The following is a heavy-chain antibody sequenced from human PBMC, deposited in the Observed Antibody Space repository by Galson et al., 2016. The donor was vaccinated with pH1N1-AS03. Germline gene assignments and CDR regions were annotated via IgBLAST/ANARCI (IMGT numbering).Heavy chain of an antibody. Sequence: SLRLSCAASGFTFGNLWMHWVRQGPGKGLVWVARVNGDGSSTTYADSVKGRFTISRDNAQNTGYLQMISLRAEDTAVYYCATGRGYYYEYWGQGTLVTVSS. D-gene: IGHD3-10*01. J-gene: IGHJ4*02. CDR1: GFTFGNLW. V-gene: IGHV3-74*01. CDR3: ATGRGYYYEY. CDR2: VNGDGSST.